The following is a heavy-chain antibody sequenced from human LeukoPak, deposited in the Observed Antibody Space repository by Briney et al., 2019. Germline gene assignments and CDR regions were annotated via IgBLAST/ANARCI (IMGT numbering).Heavy chain of an antibody. V-gene: IGHV3-66*01. CDR2: IYSGGST. D-gene: IGHD3-10*01. Sequence: GGSLRLSCAASGFTVSSDYMSWVRQAPGKGLEWVSVIYSGGSTYYADSVKGRFTISRDNSKNTLYLLMNSLRAEDTAVYYCARLWSLSYYFDYWGQGTLVTVSS. CDR3: ARLWSLSYYFDY. CDR1: GFTVSSDY. J-gene: IGHJ4*02.